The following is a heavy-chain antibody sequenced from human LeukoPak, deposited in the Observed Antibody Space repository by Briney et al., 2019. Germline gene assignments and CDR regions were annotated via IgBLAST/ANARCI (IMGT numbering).Heavy chain of an antibody. CDR2: IYHSGST. V-gene: IGHV4-38-2*02. Sequence: PSETLSLTCTVSGYSISSGYYWGWIRQPPGKGLEWIGSIYHSGSTYYNPSLKSRVTISVDTSKNQFSLKLSSVTAADTAVYYCARVGYDFWSGYYSRLGIDYWGQGTLVTVSS. J-gene: IGHJ4*02. D-gene: IGHD3-3*01. CDR1: GYSISSGYY. CDR3: ARVGYDFWSGYYSRLGIDY.